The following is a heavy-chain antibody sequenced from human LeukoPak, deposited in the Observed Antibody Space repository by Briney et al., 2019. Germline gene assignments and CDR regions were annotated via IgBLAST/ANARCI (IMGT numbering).Heavy chain of an antibody. CDR3: ARSYYDSSGYYIDY. Sequence: ASVKVSCKASGYTFTGYYMHWVRQAPGQGLEWMGWMNPNSGNTGYAQKFQGRVTITRNTSISTAYMELSSLRSEDTAVYYCARSYYDSSGYYIDYWGQGTLVTVSS. CDR2: MNPNSGNT. J-gene: IGHJ4*02. V-gene: IGHV1-8*03. D-gene: IGHD3-22*01. CDR1: GYTFTGYY.